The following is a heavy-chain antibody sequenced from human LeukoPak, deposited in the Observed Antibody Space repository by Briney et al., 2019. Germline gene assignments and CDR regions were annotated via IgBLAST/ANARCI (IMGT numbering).Heavy chain of an antibody. Sequence: SETLSLTCTVSGGSISSGSYYWGWIRQPPGKGLEWIGSIYYSGSTYYNPSLKSRVTISVDTSKNQFSLKLSSVTAADTAVYYCATIAARYNDYWGQGTLVTVSS. CDR1: GGSISSGSYY. D-gene: IGHD6-6*01. J-gene: IGHJ4*02. CDR3: ATIAARYNDY. V-gene: IGHV4-39*07. CDR2: IYYSGST.